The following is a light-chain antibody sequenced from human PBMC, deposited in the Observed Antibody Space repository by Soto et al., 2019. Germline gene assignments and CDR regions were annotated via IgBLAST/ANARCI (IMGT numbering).Light chain of an antibody. J-gene: IGLJ1*01. CDR1: SSDVGSYNL. V-gene: IGLV2-23*01. CDR3: CSYARSSTYV. Sequence: QSVLTQPASASGSPGQSITISCTGASSDVGSYNLVSWYQQHPGKAPKLMIYEGSKRPSGVSNRFSGSKSGNTASLTIAWLQAEDEADYYCCSYARSSTYVFGTGTKVTVL. CDR2: EGS.